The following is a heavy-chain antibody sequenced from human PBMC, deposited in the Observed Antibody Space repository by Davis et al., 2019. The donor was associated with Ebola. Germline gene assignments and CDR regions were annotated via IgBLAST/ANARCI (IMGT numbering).Heavy chain of an antibody. Sequence: GGSLRFSCAASGFTFSSYAMHWVRQAPGKGLEWVAVISYDGSNKYYADSVKGRLTISRDNARNSLYLQMNSLRAEDTAVYYCARGIYSSYGMDVWGQGTTVTVSS. CDR1: GFTFSSYA. V-gene: IGHV3-30-3*01. D-gene: IGHD5-18*01. CDR2: ISYDGSNK. CDR3: ARGIYSSYGMDV. J-gene: IGHJ6*02.